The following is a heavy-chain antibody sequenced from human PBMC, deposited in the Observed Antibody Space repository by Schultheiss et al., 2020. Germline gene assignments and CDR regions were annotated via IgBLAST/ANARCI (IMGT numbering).Heavy chain of an antibody. V-gene: IGHV3-53*01. CDR2: IYSGGST. D-gene: IGHD2-15*01. CDR1: GFTVSSNY. J-gene: IGHJ3*01. Sequence: GESLKISCAASGFTVSSNYMSWVRQAPGKGLEWVSVIYSGGSTYYADSVKGRFTISRHNSKNTLDLQMNSLRAEDTAIYYCAKQYYDCSAGSCSRRGAFDVWGQGTMVTVSS. CDR3: AKQYYDCSAGSCSRRGAFDV.